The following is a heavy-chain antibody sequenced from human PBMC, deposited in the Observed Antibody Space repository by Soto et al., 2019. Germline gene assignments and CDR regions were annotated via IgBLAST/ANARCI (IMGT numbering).Heavy chain of an antibody. J-gene: IGHJ6*03. CDR2: ISSSGSTI. CDR1: GFSFSDYY. Sequence: GGSLRLSCAVSGFSFSDYYMSWIRQAPGKGLEWVSYISSSGSTIYYADSVKGRFTISRDNAKNSLYLQMNSLRAEDTAVYYCARVVQVGLDRSYYSYYYKDVWGKGTTVTVSS. V-gene: IGHV3-11*01. D-gene: IGHD2-8*02. CDR3: ARVVQVGLDRSYYSYYYKDV.